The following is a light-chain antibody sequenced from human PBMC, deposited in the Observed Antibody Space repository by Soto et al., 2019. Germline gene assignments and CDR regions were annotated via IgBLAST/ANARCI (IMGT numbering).Light chain of an antibody. CDR2: AAS. V-gene: IGKV1-39*01. J-gene: IGKJ4*01. Sequence: DIQMTQSPSSLSASVGDRVTITCRASQSISSYLNWYQQKPGKAPNLLIYAASSLQSGVPSRFSGSGSGTDFTLTISSLQPGDFATYYCQQTYSSPLTFGGGTKVEI. CDR1: QSISSY. CDR3: QQTYSSPLT.